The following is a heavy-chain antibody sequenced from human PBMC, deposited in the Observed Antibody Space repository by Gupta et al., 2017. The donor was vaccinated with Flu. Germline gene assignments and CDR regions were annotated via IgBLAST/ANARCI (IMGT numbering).Heavy chain of an antibody. CDR2: IKGDGSEK. V-gene: IGHV3-7*02. J-gene: IGHJ5*02. CDR3: ATWFGSSFYHDNGFDL. D-gene: IGHD3-10*01. CDR1: SPTFSRFW. Sequence: EVRLVESGGGLVQTGGSLRPSCVASSPTFSRFWMNWVRLIPGKGLEWVANIKGDGSEKYYVDSVKGRFTISRDNAKNSVFLQMNSLRSEDTAVYFCATWFGSSFYHDNGFDLWGQGTLVTVSP.